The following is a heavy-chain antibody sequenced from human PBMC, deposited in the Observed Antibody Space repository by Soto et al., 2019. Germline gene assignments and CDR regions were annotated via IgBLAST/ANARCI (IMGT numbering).Heavy chain of an antibody. CDR2: IKSKNDGGAA. CDR3: VEGWNVF. V-gene: IGHV3-15*01. CDR1: GFMFSSAW. D-gene: IGHD1-1*01. J-gene: IGHJ1*01. Sequence: EVQVVESGGDLVEPGGSLRLSCVTSGFMFSSAWMSWVRQGPGKGLEWVARIKSKNDGGAADYAAPVNGRFSISRDDSKSPVYLQMNSLRAEETALYCCVEGWNVFWCQGTLVTVSS.